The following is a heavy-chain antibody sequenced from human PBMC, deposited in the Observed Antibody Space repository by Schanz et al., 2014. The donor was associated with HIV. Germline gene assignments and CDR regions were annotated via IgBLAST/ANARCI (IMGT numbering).Heavy chain of an antibody. V-gene: IGHV1-2*02. D-gene: IGHD6-19*01. CDR2: INPNRGGT. CDR3: ARAPPREQWLIGYYGMDV. J-gene: IGHJ6*02. CDR1: GYTFTGYY. Sequence: QVQLVQSGAEVKKPGASVKVSCKASGYTFTGYYMHWVRQAPGQGLEWMGWINPNRGGTNYAQKYLGRVTMTRDTSISTAYIELSSLTSDDTAVYYCARAPPREQWLIGYYGMDVWGQGTTVTVSS.